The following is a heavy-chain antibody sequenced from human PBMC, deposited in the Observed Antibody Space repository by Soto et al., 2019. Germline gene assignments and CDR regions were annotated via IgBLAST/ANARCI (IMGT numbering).Heavy chain of an antibody. CDR1: GASISRGDYY. CDR2: TYNNGRP. V-gene: IGHV4-30-4*01. D-gene: IGHD3-3*01. J-gene: IGHJ4*02. CDR3: ARGCVYDFWSGLFD. Sequence: PSETLSLTCTVSGASISRGDYYWNWIRQSPGKGLEWIGNTYNNGRPNYNPSLRSRVTISGDSSKNQFSLKLRSLSAADTAVYYCARGCVYDFWSGLFDWGQGTLVTVSS.